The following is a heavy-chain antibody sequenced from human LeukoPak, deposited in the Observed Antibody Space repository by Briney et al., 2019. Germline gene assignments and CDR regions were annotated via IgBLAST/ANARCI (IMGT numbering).Heavy chain of an antibody. Sequence: AASVRVSCKASGGTFGSYAISWVRQAPGQGFEWVGTIVPVFGITKYAQRFQGRLTIMTDDSTSTAYMELSSLRSEDSATYYCARAGYYDSSSPQAYYFDRWGQGTPDTVSS. J-gene: IGHJ4*02. CDR2: IVPVFGIT. V-gene: IGHV1-69*05. D-gene: IGHD3-22*01. CDR3: ARAGYYDSSSPQAYYFDR. CDR1: GGTFGSYA.